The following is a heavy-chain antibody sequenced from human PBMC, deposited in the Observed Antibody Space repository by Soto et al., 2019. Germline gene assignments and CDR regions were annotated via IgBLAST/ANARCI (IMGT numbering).Heavy chain of an antibody. CDR1: GFTFSYYY. D-gene: IGHD6-13*01. J-gene: IGHJ5*02. Sequence: GGSLRLSCAASGFTFSYYYMTWIRQAPGKGLEWVSYISTSTSYTNYADSVKGRFTISRDNAKNSLYLQMNSLRAEDTAVYYCARRAAADNWFDPWGQGTLVTVSS. CDR3: ARRAAADNWFDP. CDR2: ISTSTSYT. V-gene: IGHV3-11*06.